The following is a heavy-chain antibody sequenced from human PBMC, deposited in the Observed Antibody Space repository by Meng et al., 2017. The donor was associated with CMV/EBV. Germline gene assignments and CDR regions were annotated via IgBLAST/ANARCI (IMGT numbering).Heavy chain of an antibody. V-gene: IGHV1-69*05. CDR3: AGESGGYCSSTSCPIDY. CDR1: GGTFSSYA. J-gene: IGHJ4*02. D-gene: IGHD2-2*01. Sequence: SVKVSCKASGGTFSSYAISWVRQAPGQGLEWMGGIIPIFGTANYAQKFQGRVTITTDESTSTAYMELSSLRSEDTAVYYCAGESGGYCSSTSCPIDYWGQGTLVTVSS. CDR2: IIPIFGTA.